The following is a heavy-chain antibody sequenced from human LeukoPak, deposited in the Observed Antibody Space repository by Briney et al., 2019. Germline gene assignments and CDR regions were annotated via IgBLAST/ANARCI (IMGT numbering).Heavy chain of an antibody. CDR2: IGSNSVPT. V-gene: IGHV3-23*01. D-gene: IGHD2-2*03. Sequence: GGSLRLSCASSGFTFSSYSMNWVRQAPGKGLEWVSGIGSNSVPTVYADSVKGRFTISRDNSKSMLYLQMDSLRVEDTAVYYCAKPCSGYCNTASEKRFDPWGQGTLVTVSS. J-gene: IGHJ5*02. CDR1: GFTFSSYS. CDR3: AKPCSGYCNTASEKRFDP.